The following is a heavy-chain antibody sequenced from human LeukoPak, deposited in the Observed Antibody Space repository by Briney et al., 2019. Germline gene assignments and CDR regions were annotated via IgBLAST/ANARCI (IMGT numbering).Heavy chain of an antibody. CDR3: ARDQSYDILTGYYYYWYFDL. D-gene: IGHD3-9*01. CDR2: IYYSGST. V-gene: IGHV4-59*01. J-gene: IGHJ2*01. Sequence: SETLSLTCTVSGGSISSYYWCWIRQPPGKGLEWIGYIYYSGSTNYNPSLKSRVTISVDTSKNQFSLKLSSVTAADTAVYYCARDQSYDILTGYYYYWYFDLWGRGTLVTVSS. CDR1: GGSISSYY.